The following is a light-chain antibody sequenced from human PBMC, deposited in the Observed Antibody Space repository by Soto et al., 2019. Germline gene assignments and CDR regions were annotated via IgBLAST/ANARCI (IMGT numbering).Light chain of an antibody. J-gene: IGKJ1*01. CDR3: QQYNNWPPWT. CDR2: GAS. Sequence: EIVLTQSPGSLSLSPGETATLSCRSSQSISSTFFAWYQQKPGQAPRLLIYGASTRATGIPARFSGSGSGTEFTLTISSLQSEDFAVYYCQQYNNWPPWTFGQGTKVEIK. V-gene: IGKV3-15*01. CDR1: QSISST.